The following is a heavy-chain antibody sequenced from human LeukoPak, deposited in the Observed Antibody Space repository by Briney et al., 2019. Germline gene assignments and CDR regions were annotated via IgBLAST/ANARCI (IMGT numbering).Heavy chain of an antibody. CDR1: GFTFDDYG. J-gene: IGHJ4*02. CDR3: AIGGGSYSDY. D-gene: IGHD1-26*01. CDR2: INWNGGST. Sequence: GGSLRLSCAASGFTFDDYGMSWVRQAPGRGLEWVSGINWNGGSTGYADSVKGRFTISRDNAKNSLYLQMNSLRAEDTASYYCAIGGGSYSDYWGQGTLVTVSS. V-gene: IGHV3-20*04.